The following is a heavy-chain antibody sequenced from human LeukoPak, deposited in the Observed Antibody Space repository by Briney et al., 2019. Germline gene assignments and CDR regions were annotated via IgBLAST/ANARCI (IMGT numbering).Heavy chain of an antibody. CDR3: ARTEFDAFDI. V-gene: IGHV4-59*01. CDR2: IYYSGGT. J-gene: IGHJ3*02. CDR1: GGSISSYY. D-gene: IGHD3-10*01. Sequence: PSETLSLTCTVSGGSISSYYWSWIRQPPGKGLEWIGYIYYSGGTNYNPSLKSRVTISVDTSKNQFSLKLSSVTAADTAVYYCARTEFDAFDIWGQGTMVTVSS.